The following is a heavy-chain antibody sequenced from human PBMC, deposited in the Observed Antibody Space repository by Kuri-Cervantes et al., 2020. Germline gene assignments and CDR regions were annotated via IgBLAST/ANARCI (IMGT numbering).Heavy chain of an antibody. CDR1: GYTLTELS. CDR3: ARVYTTMVRGVLTY. V-gene: IGHV1-2*02. CDR2: INPNSGGT. Sequence: ASVKVSCKVSGYTLTELSMHWVRQAPGKGLEWMGWINPNSGGTNYAQKFQGRVTMTRDTSISTAYMELSRLRSDDTAVYYCARVYTTMVRGVLTYWGQGTLVTISS. D-gene: IGHD3-10*01. J-gene: IGHJ4*02.